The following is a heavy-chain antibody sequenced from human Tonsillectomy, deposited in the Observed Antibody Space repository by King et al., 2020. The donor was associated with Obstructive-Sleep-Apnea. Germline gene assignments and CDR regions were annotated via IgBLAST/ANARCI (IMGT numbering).Heavy chain of an antibody. CDR2: ISWDGGST. CDR3: TRDLYGDYNY. J-gene: IGHJ4*02. D-gene: IGHD4-17*01. Sequence: VQLVESGGVVVQPGGSLRLSCAASGFTFDDYTMHWVRQAPGKGLEWVSRISWDGGSTYYADSVKGRFTISRENSRNSLSLQMNSLRTDDTALYYCTRDLYGDYNYWGQGTLVTVSS. V-gene: IGHV3-43*01. CDR1: GFTFDDYT.